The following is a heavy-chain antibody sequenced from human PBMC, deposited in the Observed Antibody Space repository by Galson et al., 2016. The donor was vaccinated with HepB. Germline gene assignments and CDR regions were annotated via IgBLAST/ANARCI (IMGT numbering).Heavy chain of an antibody. V-gene: IGHV1-46*01. CDR1: GYTFTAYF. D-gene: IGHD3-3*01. J-gene: IGHJ6*02. CDR3: ARGDLNYYYALDV. CDR2: INPNVGST. Sequence: SVKVSCKASGYTFTAYFIYWVRQAPGKGLEWMGFINPNVGSTTFAQKFQDRVPMTRDTSTSTVFMELSSLRSEDTAVYFCARGDLNYYYALDVWGQGTTVTVSS.